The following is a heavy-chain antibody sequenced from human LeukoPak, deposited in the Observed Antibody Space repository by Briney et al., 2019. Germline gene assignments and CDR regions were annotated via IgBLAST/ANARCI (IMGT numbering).Heavy chain of an antibody. CDR3: TRGYSGYGNFDC. D-gene: IGHD5-12*01. Sequence: GGSLRLSCAAIGFTSNYWMHWVRPAPGKGLVWVSRISGDGSTTFYADSVKGRFTISRDNSKNTLYLQINSLRAEDTAVYYCTRGYSGYGNFDCWGQGTLVTVSS. CDR2: ISGDGSTT. V-gene: IGHV3-74*01. CDR1: GFTSNYW. J-gene: IGHJ4*02.